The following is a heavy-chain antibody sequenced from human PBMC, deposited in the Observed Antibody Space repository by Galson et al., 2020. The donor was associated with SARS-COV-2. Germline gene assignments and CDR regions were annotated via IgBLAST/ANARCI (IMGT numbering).Heavy chain of an antibody. CDR2: INSDGSST. Sequence: GGSLRLSCAASGFTFSSYWMHWVRQAPGKGLVWVSRINSDGSSTSYADSVKGRFTISTDNAKNTLYLQMNSLRAEDTAVYYCARVEEEQQVGLDYWGQGTLVTVSS. CDR1: GFTFSSYW. J-gene: IGHJ4*02. CDR3: ARVEEEQQVGLDY. D-gene: IGHD6-13*01. V-gene: IGHV3-74*01.